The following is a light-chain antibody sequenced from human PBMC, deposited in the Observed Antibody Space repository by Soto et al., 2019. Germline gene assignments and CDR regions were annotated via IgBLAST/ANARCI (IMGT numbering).Light chain of an antibody. CDR2: TAS. J-gene: IGKJ1*01. V-gene: IGKV1-39*01. CDR3: QQSYSHPT. CDR1: QSIDIN. Sequence: RLTQSPSSLSASVGDRVTITCRASQSIDINVNWYQQKPGKAPKLLIYTASSLQGGVPSRFSGRGSGTDFTLTISSLQPEDFATYYCQQSYSHPTFGQGTNVEVK.